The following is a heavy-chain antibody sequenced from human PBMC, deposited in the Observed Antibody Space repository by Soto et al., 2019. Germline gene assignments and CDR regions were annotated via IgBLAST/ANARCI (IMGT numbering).Heavy chain of an antibody. CDR2: IYYSVST. J-gene: IGHJ4*02. V-gene: IGHV4-61*01. D-gene: IGHD6-19*01. Sequence: QVQLQESGPGLVKPSETLSLTCTVSGGSVSSGSYYWSWIRQPPGKGLEWIGYIYYSVSTNYNPSCKSRVTISVDTSKNQFSLKVSSVTAADTAVYYCASYSSGWYDVIYWGQGTLVTVSS. CDR1: GGSVSSGSYY. CDR3: ASYSSGWYDVIY.